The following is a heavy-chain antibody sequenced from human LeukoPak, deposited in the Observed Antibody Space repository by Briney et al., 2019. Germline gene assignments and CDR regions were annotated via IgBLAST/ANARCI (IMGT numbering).Heavy chain of an antibody. J-gene: IGHJ4*02. CDR1: GFTFSSYA. CDR2: ISYDGSNK. D-gene: IGHD3-10*01. V-gene: IGHV3-30-3*01. Sequence: GRSLRLSCAASGFTFSSYAMHWVRQAPGKGLEWVAVISYDGSNKYYADSVKGRFTISRDNSKNTLHLQMNSLRAEDTAVYYCTKDGYGSGHFDYWGQGTLVTVSS. CDR3: TKDGYGSGHFDY.